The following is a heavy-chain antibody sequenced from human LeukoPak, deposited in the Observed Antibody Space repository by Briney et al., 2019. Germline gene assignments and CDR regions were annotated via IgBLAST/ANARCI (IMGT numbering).Heavy chain of an antibody. CDR1: GYTFTSYD. V-gene: IGHV1-8*01. J-gene: IGHJ6*02. Sequence: GASVKVSCKASGYTFTSYDISWVRQATGQGLEWMGWMNPNSGNTGYAQKFQGRVTMTRNTSISTAYMELSSLRSEDTAVYYCARDIAMVRGNIRDVWGQGTTVTASS. CDR3: ARDIAMVRGNIRDV. D-gene: IGHD3-10*01. CDR2: MNPNSGNT.